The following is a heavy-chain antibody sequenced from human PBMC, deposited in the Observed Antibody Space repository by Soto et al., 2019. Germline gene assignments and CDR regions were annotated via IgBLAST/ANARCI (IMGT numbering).Heavy chain of an antibody. Sequence: QVQLQQLGAGLLKPSATLSLTCAVYGRSFSGYYWSWIRQSPGKGLEWIGEINHSGNTNYNPTLKSRVTIFIDAPKNQFSLKMSSVTAAYTAVYYCARSPYIDVWGKGTTVIVSS. CDR1: GRSFSGYY. CDR3: ARSPYIDV. V-gene: IGHV4-34*01. J-gene: IGHJ6*03. CDR2: INHSGNT.